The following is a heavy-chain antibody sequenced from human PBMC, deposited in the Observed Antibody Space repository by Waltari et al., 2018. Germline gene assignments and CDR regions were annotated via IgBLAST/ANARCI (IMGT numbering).Heavy chain of an antibody. V-gene: IGHV3-23*01. CDR2: ISGSGDNT. J-gene: IGHJ4*02. D-gene: IGHD3-10*01. CDR1: GFTFSNCP. CDR3: AKHLTLVRGIGPYFDY. Sequence: EVQLLESGGGLVQPGGSLRLPCAASGFTFSNCPMRWVRQVPGKGLEWVSGISGSGDNTFYVDSVKGRFTISRDNSKNTLYLQMNSLRAEDTAVYYCAKHLTLVRGIGPYFDYWGQGTLVTVSS.